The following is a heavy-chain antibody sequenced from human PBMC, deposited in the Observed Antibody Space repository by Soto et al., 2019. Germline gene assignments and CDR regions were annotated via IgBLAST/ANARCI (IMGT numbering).Heavy chain of an antibody. V-gene: IGHV3-33*01. J-gene: IGHJ4*02. Sequence: GGSLRLSCAASGFTFSSYGMHWVRQAPGKGLEWVAVILYDGSNKYYADSVKGRFTISRDNSKNTLYLQMNSLRAEDTAVYYCARASTYYYDSSGYLGIDYWGQGTLVTVSS. CDR2: ILYDGSNK. CDR3: ARASTYYYDSSGYLGIDY. D-gene: IGHD3-22*01. CDR1: GFTFSSYG.